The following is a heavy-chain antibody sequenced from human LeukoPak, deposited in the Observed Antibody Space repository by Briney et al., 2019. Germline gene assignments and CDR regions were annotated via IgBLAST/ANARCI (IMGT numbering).Heavy chain of an antibody. Sequence: PGGSLRLSCAASGFTFSSYAMHWVRQAPGKGLEWVAVISYDGSNKYYADSVKGRFTISRDNSKNTLYLQMNSLRAEDTAVYYCARDGLGMVRGVIGAFDIWGQGTMVTVSS. V-gene: IGHV3-30-3*01. CDR2: ISYDGSNK. CDR1: GFTFSSYA. J-gene: IGHJ3*02. D-gene: IGHD3-10*01. CDR3: ARDGLGMVRGVIGAFDI.